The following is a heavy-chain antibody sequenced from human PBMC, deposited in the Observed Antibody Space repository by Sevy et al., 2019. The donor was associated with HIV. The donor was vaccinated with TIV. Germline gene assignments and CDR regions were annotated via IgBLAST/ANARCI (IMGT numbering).Heavy chain of an antibody. V-gene: IGHV3-21*06. D-gene: IGHD3-10*01. Sequence: GGSLRLSCAASEFTFRDYTMNWVRQVPGKGLERVSSISSGSSYISYADSVKGRFTIPRDNAENLLFLQMNSLRAEDTDVYYCVRDRDYYGSGSYDYWGQGTLVTVSS. J-gene: IGHJ4*02. CDR2: ISSGSSYI. CDR3: VRDRDYYGSGSYDY. CDR1: EFTFRDYT.